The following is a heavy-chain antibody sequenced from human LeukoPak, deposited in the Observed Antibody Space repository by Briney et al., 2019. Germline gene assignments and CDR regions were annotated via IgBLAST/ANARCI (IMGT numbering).Heavy chain of an antibody. D-gene: IGHD6-13*01. V-gene: IGHV3-9*01. CDR3: AKDRGAAAAEYYFDY. CDR2: ISWNSGSI. J-gene: IGHJ4*02. Sequence: GGSLRLSCAASGFTFDDYAMHWVRQAPGKGLEWVSGISWNSGSIGYADSVKGRFTISRDNAKNSLYLQMNSLRAEDTALYYCAKDRGAAAAEYYFDYWGQGTLVTVSS. CDR1: GFTFDDYA.